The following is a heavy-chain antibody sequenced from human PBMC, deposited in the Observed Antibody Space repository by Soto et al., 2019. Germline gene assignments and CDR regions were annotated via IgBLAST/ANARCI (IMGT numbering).Heavy chain of an antibody. Sequence: QVQLEQSGAEVKKPGDSVKVSCKASGYTFTHFYITWVRQAPGQGLEWMGAISPHNFNTNYAQKFRGRVTLTTEKSTNTAYMDLRSLTSDDTAVYYCARDEGGYDILTGYYKAHYFDYWGQVVPVTVSS. V-gene: IGHV1-18*01. CDR1: GYTFTHFY. D-gene: IGHD3-9*01. J-gene: IGHJ4*02. CDR2: ISPHNFNT. CDR3: ARDEGGYDILTGYYKAHYFDY.